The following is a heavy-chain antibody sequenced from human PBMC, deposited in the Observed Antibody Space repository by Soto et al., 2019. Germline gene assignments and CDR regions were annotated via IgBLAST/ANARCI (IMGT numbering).Heavy chain of an antibody. CDR2: IIPILGIA. CDR3: ARDRPDYGDYSRRWFDP. Sequence: VASVKVSCKASGGTFSSYTISWVRQAPGQGLEWMGRIIPILGIANYAQKFQGRVTITADKSTSTAYMELSSLRSEDTAVYYCARDRPDYGDYSRRWFDPWGQGTLVTVSS. V-gene: IGHV1-69*04. D-gene: IGHD4-17*01. CDR1: GGTFSSYT. J-gene: IGHJ5*02.